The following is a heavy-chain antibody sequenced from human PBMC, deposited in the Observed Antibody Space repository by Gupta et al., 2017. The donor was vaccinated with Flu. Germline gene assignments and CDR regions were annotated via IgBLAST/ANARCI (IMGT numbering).Heavy chain of an antibody. CDR2: INWSGRAT. CDR1: GFTFDDYG. Sequence: EVNLVESGGSVVRPGESLRLSCATSGFTFDDYGMSWVRQAPGKGLEWVSGINWSGRATGYADSVKGRFTIFRDNAKNSLYLQMDNLRAEDTASYLCARDRTTSQYFGMDVWGQGTTVTVSS. D-gene: IGHD1/OR15-1a*01. CDR3: ARDRTTSQYFGMDV. V-gene: IGHV3-20*01. J-gene: IGHJ6*02.